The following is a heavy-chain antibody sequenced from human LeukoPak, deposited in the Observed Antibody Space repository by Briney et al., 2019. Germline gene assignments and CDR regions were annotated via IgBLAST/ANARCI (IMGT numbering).Heavy chain of an antibody. D-gene: IGHD2/OR15-2a*01. CDR2: TYYSGST. V-gene: IGHV4-61*08. Sequence: SETLSLTCTVSGGSVSSSGYSWNWIRQPPGKTLEWIGYTYYSGSTNYNPSLKSRVTLSVDTSKNQFSLKLTSVTAAATAVYYCALRRLTSSQIIEDNWFGPWGQGTLVTVSS. CDR3: ALRRLTSSQIIEDNWFGP. J-gene: IGHJ5*02. CDR1: GGSVSSSGYS.